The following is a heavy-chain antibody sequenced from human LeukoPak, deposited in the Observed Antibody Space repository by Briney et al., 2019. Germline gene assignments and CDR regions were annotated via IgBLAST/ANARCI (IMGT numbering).Heavy chain of an antibody. V-gene: IGHV1-18*01. CDR3: ARRSTLYSSGRFSFDY. J-gene: IGHJ4*02. CDR1: GYTFTNYG. D-gene: IGHD6-19*01. CDR2: ISAHDGTR. Sequence: GASVKVSCKASGYTFTNYGITWVRQAPGQGLEWMGWISAHDGTRNYALKHEDRVTMTTDTSTSTAYMELRGLRSDDTAVYYCARRSTLYSSGRFSFDYWGQGTLVTVSS.